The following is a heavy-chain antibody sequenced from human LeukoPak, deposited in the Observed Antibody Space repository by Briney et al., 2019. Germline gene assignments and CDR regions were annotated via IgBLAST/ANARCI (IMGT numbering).Heavy chain of an antibody. Sequence: GASVKVSCKASGYTFTSYDINWVRQATGQGLEWMGWMNPNSGNTGYAQKFQGRVTMTRNTSISTAYMELSSLRSEDTAVYYCARSPRIAVAGTRAFDYWGQGTLVTVSS. CDR3: ARSPRIAVAGTRAFDY. CDR1: GYTFTSYD. J-gene: IGHJ4*02. V-gene: IGHV1-8*01. D-gene: IGHD6-19*01. CDR2: MNPNSGNT.